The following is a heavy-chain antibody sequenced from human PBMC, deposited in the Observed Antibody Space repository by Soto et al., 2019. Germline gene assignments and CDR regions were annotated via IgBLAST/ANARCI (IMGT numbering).Heavy chain of an antibody. V-gene: IGHV1-69*13. CDR3: AIQSDSSSWYRLYYFDY. Sequence: GASVKVSCKASGGTFSSYAISWVRQAPGQGLEWMGGIIPIFGTANYAQKFQGRVTITADESTSTAYMELSSLRSEDTAVYYCAIQSDSSSWYRLYYFDYWGQGTLVTVSS. J-gene: IGHJ4*02. D-gene: IGHD6-13*01. CDR2: IIPIFGTA. CDR1: GGTFSSYA.